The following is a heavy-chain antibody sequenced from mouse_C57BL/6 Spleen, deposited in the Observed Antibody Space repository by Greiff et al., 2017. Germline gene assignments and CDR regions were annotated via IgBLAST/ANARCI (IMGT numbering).Heavy chain of an antibody. CDR3: AREGALRGYYAMDY. V-gene: IGHV1-72*01. CDR2: IDPNSGGT. J-gene: IGHJ4*01. CDR1: GYTFTSYW. D-gene: IGHD1-1*01. Sequence: QVQLQQPGAELVKPGASVKLSCKASGYTFTSYWMHWVKQRPGRGLEWIGRIDPNSGGTKYNEKFKSKATLTVDKPSSTAYMHLSSLTSEASAVYYCAREGALRGYYAMDYWGQGTSVTVSS.